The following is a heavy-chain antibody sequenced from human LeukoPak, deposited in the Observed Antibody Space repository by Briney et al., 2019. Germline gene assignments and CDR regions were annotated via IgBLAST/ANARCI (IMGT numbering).Heavy chain of an antibody. V-gene: IGHV3-23*01. D-gene: IGHD3-22*01. CDR3: AKNYYDSSGYFDY. CDR2: ISGSGGST. Sequence: GGSLRLSCAASGFTFSSYAMSWVRQTPGKGLEWVSAISGSGGSTYYADSVKGRFTISRDNSKNTLHLQMNSLRAEDTAVYYCAKNYYDSSGYFDYWGQGTLVTVSS. CDR1: GFTFSSYA. J-gene: IGHJ4*02.